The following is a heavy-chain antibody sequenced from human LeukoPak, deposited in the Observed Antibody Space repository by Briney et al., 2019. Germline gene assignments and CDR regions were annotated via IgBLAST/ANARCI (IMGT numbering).Heavy chain of an antibody. CDR3: ARNLIVGANIPLDY. CDR2: INSDGSST. D-gene: IGHD4/OR15-4a*01. J-gene: IGHJ4*02. CDR1: GFTFSDYS. V-gene: IGHV3-74*01. Sequence: PGGSLRLSCSASGFTFSDYSMHWVRQAPGKGLVWVSRINSDGSSTSYADSVKGRFTISRDNAKNTLYLQMNSLRAEDTAVYYCARNLIVGANIPLDYWGQGTLVTVSS.